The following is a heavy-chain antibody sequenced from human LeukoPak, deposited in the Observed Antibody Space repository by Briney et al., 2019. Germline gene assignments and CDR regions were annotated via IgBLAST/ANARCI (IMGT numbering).Heavy chain of an antibody. CDR2: ISGNGGST. CDR3: ARARGTYSRDY. D-gene: IGHD3-16*01. J-gene: IGHJ4*02. Sequence: PGGSLRLSCAASGFTFSSYAMSWVRQAPGKGLEWVSVISGNGGSTHYADSVRGRFTISRDNSKNTLYLQMNSLRAEDTAVYYCARARGTYSRDYWGQGTLVTVSS. CDR1: GFTFSSYA. V-gene: IGHV3-23*01.